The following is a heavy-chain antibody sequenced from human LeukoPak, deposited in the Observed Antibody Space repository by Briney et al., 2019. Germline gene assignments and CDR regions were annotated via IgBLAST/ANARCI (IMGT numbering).Heavy chain of an antibody. Sequence: PGGSLRLSCAASGFTFSSYAMSWVRQAPGKGLEWVSAISGSGGSTYYADSVKGRFTISRHISQNTLYLQMNSLRAEDTAVYYCARVRLGSGWSLFDFWGQGTLVTVSS. D-gene: IGHD6-19*01. J-gene: IGHJ4*02. CDR1: GFTFSSYA. CDR2: ISGSGGST. CDR3: ARVRLGSGWSLFDF. V-gene: IGHV3-23*01.